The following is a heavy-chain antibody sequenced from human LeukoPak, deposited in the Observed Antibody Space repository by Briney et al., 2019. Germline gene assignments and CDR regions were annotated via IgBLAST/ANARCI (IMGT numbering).Heavy chain of an antibody. D-gene: IGHD2-21*02. CDR2: MNPNSGNT. J-gene: IGHJ4*02. CDR3: ARWTSCGGDCHILDY. CDR1: GYSFTSYD. V-gene: IGHV1-8*01. Sequence: ASVEVTCKASGYSFTSYDINWVRQATGQGLEWMGWMNPNSGNTGYEQKFQGRLTMTRSTSISTAYMELSSLRSEDTAVYYCARWTSCGGDCHILDYWGQGILVTVSS.